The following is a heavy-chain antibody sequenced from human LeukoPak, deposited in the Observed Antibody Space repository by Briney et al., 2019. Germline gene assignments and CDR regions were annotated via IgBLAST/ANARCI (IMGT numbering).Heavy chain of an antibody. J-gene: IGHJ4*02. CDR3: ARDVGFEQLVYDY. Sequence: PGGSLRLSCAASGLTFSSYAMSWVRQAPGKGLEWVSAISGSGSRTYYADSVKGRFTISRDNSKNTLYLQMNSLRAEDTAVYYCARDVGFEQLVYDYWGQGTLVTVSS. CDR2: ISGSGSRT. D-gene: IGHD6-13*01. CDR1: GLTFSSYA. V-gene: IGHV3-23*01.